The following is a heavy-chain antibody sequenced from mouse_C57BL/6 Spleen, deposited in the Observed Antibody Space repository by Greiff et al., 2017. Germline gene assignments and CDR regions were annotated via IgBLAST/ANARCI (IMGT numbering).Heavy chain of an antibody. CDR3: ARGAFITTVVAPFDY. J-gene: IGHJ2*01. CDR1: GYTFTSYT. CDR2: INPSSGYT. V-gene: IGHV1-4*01. D-gene: IGHD1-1*01. Sequence: VPLQESGAELARPGASVKMSCKASGYTFTSYTMHWVKQRPGQGLEWIGYINPSSGYTKYNQKFKDKATLTADKSSSTAYMQLSSLTSEDSAVYYCARGAFITTVVAPFDYWGQGTTLTVSS.